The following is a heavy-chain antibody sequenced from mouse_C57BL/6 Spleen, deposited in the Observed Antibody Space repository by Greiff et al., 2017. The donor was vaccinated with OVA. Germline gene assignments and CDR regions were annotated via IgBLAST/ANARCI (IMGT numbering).Heavy chain of an antibody. J-gene: IGHJ4*01. D-gene: IGHD1-1*01. CDR3: ARAGFTTVVATGAMDY. Sequence: QVQLQQPGAELVRPGSSVKLSCKASGYTFTSYWMHWVKQRPIQGLEWIGNIDPSDSETHYNQKFKDKATLTVDKSSSTAYMQLSSLPSEDSAVYYCARAGFTTVVATGAMDYWGQGTSVTVSS. V-gene: IGHV1-52*01. CDR1: GYTFTSYW. CDR2: IDPSDSET.